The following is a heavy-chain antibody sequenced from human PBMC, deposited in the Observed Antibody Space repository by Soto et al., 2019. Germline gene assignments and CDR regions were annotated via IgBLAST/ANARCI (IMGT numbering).Heavy chain of an antibody. V-gene: IGHV1-46*02. CDR2: IDPSGGDT. J-gene: IGHJ4*02. D-gene: IGHD1-26*01. CDR1: GYTFNRHY. CDR3: AKRRGVGLTRSSFDY. Sequence: QVQLVQSGAEVRKPGASVKVSCKASGYTFNRHYIQWVRQAPGQGLEWMGMIDPSGGDTNYANKFQGRVTLTSDTSTSTVYMELSSLRSEDTAVYYCAKRRGVGLTRSSFDYWGPGTVVIVSS.